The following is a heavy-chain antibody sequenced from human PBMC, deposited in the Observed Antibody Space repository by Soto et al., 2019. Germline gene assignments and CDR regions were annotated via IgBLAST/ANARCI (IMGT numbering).Heavy chain of an antibody. CDR2: IKQDGREK. D-gene: IGHD6-13*01. CDR3: ARIASAGRGWDV. J-gene: IGHJ6*02. CDR1: GFPFSSYW. V-gene: IGHV3-7*01. Sequence: EVQLVESGGGLVQPGGSLRLSCAASGFPFSSYWMSWVRQAPVMGLEWVGNIKQDGREKNYVDFMEGRFTISRDNAENSLYLQMNSLRAEDTAVYYCARIASAGRGWDVWGQGTTVVVSS.